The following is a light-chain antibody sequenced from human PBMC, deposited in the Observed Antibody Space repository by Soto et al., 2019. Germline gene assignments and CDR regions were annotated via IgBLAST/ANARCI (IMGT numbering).Light chain of an antibody. J-gene: IGKJ4*01. V-gene: IGKV1-27*01. Sequence: DSQMIQSPSSLSASVGDRVTITCRASQGISTDLAWYQQKPGKVPKLLIYAASTWQSGVPSRFSGSGSGTGFTLPISSLQPEDVATYYCQKYDSAPLTFGGGTKVET. CDR3: QKYDSAPLT. CDR2: AAS. CDR1: QGISTD.